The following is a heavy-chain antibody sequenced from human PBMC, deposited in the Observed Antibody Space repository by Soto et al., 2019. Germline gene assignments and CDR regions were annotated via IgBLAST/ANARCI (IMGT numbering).Heavy chain of an antibody. CDR1: GFTFSSYG. CDR2: ISYDGSNK. J-gene: IGHJ4*02. D-gene: IGHD3-3*01. CDR3: AKVAPKWDFWSGPDY. V-gene: IGHV3-30*18. Sequence: GGSLRLSCAASGFTFSSYGMHWVRQAPGKGLEWVAVISYDGSNKYYADSVKGRFTISRDNSKNTLYLQMNSLRAEDTAVYYCAKVAPKWDFWSGPDYWGQGTLVTVSS.